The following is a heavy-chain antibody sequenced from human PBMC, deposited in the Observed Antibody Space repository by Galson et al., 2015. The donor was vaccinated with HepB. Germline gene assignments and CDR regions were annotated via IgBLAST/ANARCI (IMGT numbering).Heavy chain of an antibody. D-gene: IGHD3-16*01. CDR3: ARPYYDGG. J-gene: IGHJ4*02. CDR2: ISSSGASI. Sequence: SLRLSCAASGFTFSVYNMNWVRQAPGKGLEWVSSISSSGASIHYADSVRGRFTISRDNAMNSMYLQMNSLRAEDTAVYYCARPYYDGGWGQGTLVTVSS. V-gene: IGHV3-21*01. CDR1: GFTFSVYN.